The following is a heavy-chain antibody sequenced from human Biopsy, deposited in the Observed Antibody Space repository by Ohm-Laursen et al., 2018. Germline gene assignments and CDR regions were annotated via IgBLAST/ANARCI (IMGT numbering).Heavy chain of an antibody. J-gene: IGHJ5*02. D-gene: IGHD3-10*01. CDR1: GGTFSSYV. CDR3: AGGAAKGNPYDH. CDR2: IIPTFDTP. V-gene: IGHV1-69*06. Sequence: SSVKVSCKASGGTFSSYVISWVRQAPGQGLEWMGRIIPTFDTPTYAPDFQGRVAFTADKSTGTAHLDLRSLRSEDTAVYYCAGGAAKGNPYDHWGQGTLVTVSS.